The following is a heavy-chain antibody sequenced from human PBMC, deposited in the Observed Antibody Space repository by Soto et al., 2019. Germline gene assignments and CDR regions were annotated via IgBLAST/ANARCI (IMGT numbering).Heavy chain of an antibody. Sequence: GGSLRLSCAASGFTFSSYGMHWVRQAPGKGLEWVAVISYDGSNKYYADSVKGRFTISRDNSKNTLYLQMNSLGAEDTAVYYCAKMGGTAMAEGYFDYWGQGTLVTVSS. CDR3: AKMGGTAMAEGYFDY. CDR1: GFTFSSYG. J-gene: IGHJ4*02. V-gene: IGHV3-30*18. CDR2: ISYDGSNK. D-gene: IGHD5-18*01.